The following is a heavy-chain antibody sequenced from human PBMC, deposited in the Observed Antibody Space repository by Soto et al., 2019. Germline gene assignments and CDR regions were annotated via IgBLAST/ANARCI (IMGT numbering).Heavy chain of an antibody. CDR2: INPSGGST. Sequence: ASVKVSCKASGYAFTSYYMHWVRQAPGQGLEWMGIINPSGGSTSYAQKFQGRVTMTRDTSTSTVYMELSSLRSEDTAVYYCAREYSYGDYYDSSGYYYGYWGQGTLVTVSS. J-gene: IGHJ4*02. D-gene: IGHD3-22*01. CDR3: AREYSYGDYYDSSGYYYGY. V-gene: IGHV1-46*01. CDR1: GYAFTSYY.